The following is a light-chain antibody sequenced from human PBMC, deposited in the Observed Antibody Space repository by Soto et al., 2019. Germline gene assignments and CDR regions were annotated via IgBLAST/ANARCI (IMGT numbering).Light chain of an antibody. CDR3: QQYTKDTPGT. Sequence: AIQMTQSPSSLSASVGDRVTITCRASQGIRNELGWYQQKPGKAPKLLLYGASSLQSGVPSRFSGSGSGTDFTLTISSLQPEDFATYYCQQYTKDTPGTFGQGTNVDIK. CDR2: GAS. CDR1: QGIRNE. V-gene: IGKV1-6*01. J-gene: IGKJ1*01.